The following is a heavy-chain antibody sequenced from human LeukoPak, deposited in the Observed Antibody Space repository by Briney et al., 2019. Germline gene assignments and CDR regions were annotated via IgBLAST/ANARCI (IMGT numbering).Heavy chain of an antibody. D-gene: IGHD3-22*01. J-gene: IGHJ3*02. CDR3: AGVHYYDSSDAFDI. V-gene: IGHV1-18*01. CDR1: GYTFTSYG. CDR2: ISAYNGNT. Sequence: ASVKVSCKASGYTFTSYGISWVRQAPGQGLEWMGWISAYNGNTNYAQKLQGRVTMTTDTSTSTAYMELRSLRSDDTAVYYCAGVHYYDSSDAFDIWGQGTMVTVSS.